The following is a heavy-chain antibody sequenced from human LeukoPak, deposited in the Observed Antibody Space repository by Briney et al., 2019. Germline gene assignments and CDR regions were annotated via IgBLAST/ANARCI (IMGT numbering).Heavy chain of an antibody. D-gene: IGHD2-2*02. J-gene: IGHJ4*02. CDR2: ISYDGSNK. CDR1: GFTFSSYA. V-gene: IGHV3-30-3*01. Sequence: GGSLRLSCAASGFTFSSYAMPWVRQAPGKGLEWVAVISYDGSNKYYADSVKGRFTISRDNSKNTLYLQMNSLRAEDTAVYYCARADCSSTSCYTLSDYWGQGTLVTVSS. CDR3: ARADCSSTSCYTLSDY.